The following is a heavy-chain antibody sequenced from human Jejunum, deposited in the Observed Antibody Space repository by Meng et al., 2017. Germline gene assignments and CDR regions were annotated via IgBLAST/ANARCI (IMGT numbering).Heavy chain of an antibody. CDR2: IQGDGSNP. Sequence: GGSLRLSCAGSGFTFSDYWMHWVRQAPGKGLVWVSRIQGDGSNPAYADSVKGRFTISRDNAKNTLYLQMNSLRAEDTALYFCISNVDRGLNWGQGTLVTVSS. J-gene: IGHJ4*02. CDR1: GFTFSDYW. V-gene: IGHV3-74*01. D-gene: IGHD5-12*01. CDR3: ISNVDRGLN.